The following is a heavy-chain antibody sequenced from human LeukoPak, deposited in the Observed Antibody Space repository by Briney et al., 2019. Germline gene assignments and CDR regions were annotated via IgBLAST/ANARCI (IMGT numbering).Heavy chain of an antibody. V-gene: IGHV3-7*01. J-gene: IGHJ4*02. D-gene: IGHD3-22*01. CDR1: GFTFSSYS. CDR2: IKQDGSEK. CDR3: ARDWDGYYYDSSGYLRN. Sequence: GGSLRLSCAASGFTFSSYSMNWVRQAPGKGLEWVANIKQDGSEKYYVDSVKGRFTISRDNAKNSLYLQMNSLRAEDTAVYYCARDWDGYYYDSSGYLRNWGQGTLVTVSS.